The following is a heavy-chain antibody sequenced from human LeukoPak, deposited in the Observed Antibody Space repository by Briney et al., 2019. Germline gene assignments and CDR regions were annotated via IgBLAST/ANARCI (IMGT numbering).Heavy chain of an antibody. Sequence: GGSLRLSCATSGFTFSNYWMSWVRQAPGKGLEWVANIKHDGSQKYYLDSVKGRFTISRDNAKNSLYLQMNSLRAADTAVYYCARDSYYSSDNWGQGTLVTVSS. J-gene: IGHJ4*02. CDR3: ARDSYYSSDN. V-gene: IGHV3-7*05. CDR2: IKHDGSQK. CDR1: GFTFSNYW. D-gene: IGHD3-22*01.